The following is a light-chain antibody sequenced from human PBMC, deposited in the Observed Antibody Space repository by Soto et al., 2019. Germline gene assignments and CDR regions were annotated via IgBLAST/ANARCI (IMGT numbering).Light chain of an antibody. Sequence: QPVLTQPPSASGTPGQRVTISCSGSSSNIGSNSVYWYQQLPGTAPKLLIYSNNQRPSGVPDRFSGSKSGTSASLAISGLRSEDEADYYCAAWDDSLSGLVFGGGTKLTVL. J-gene: IGLJ2*01. CDR2: SNN. CDR1: SSNIGSNS. V-gene: IGLV1-47*02. CDR3: AAWDDSLSGLV.